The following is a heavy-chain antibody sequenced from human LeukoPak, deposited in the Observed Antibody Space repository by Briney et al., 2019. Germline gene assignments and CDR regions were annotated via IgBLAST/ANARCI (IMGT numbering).Heavy chain of an antibody. CDR1: GYSFTSYW. CDR2: IYPGDSDT. CDR3: ARGSGDYFGDYYYYYYGMDV. J-gene: IGHJ6*02. V-gene: IGHV5-51*01. Sequence: GESLMISCKGSGYSFTSYWIGWVRQMPGKGLEWMGIIYPGDSDTRYSPSFQGQVTISADKSISTAYLQWSSLKASDTAMYYCARGSGDYFGDYYYYYYGMDVWGQGTTVTVSS. D-gene: IGHD2-21*01.